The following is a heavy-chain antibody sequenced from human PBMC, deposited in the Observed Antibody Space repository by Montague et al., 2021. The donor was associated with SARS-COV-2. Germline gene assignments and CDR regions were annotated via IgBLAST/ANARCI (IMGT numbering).Heavy chain of an antibody. CDR3: ARTTTRMLYPENAFDI. Sequence: CAISGDSVSINPATWNWLRQSPSRGLEWLGRTYYRSKWYHDYAISLISRITINPDTSKNQFSLQLSSVAPEDTAVFYCARTTTRMLYPENAFDIWGQGTMVTVSS. J-gene: IGHJ3*02. D-gene: IGHD2-15*01. CDR1: GDSVSINPAT. CDR2: TYYRSKWYH. V-gene: IGHV6-1*01.